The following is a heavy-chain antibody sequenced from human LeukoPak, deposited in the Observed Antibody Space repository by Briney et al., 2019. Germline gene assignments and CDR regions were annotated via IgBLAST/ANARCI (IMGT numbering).Heavy chain of an antibody. CDR2: ISSSGSTI. J-gene: IGHJ4*02. CDR1: GFTFSSYE. CDR3: ARERNYYDSSGYESY. Sequence: GGSLRLSCAASGFTFSSYEMNWVRQAPGKGLEWVSYISSSGSTIYYADSVKGRFTISRDNAKNSLYLQMNSLRAEDTAVYYCARERNYYDSSGYESYWGRGTPVTVSS. V-gene: IGHV3-48*03. D-gene: IGHD3-22*01.